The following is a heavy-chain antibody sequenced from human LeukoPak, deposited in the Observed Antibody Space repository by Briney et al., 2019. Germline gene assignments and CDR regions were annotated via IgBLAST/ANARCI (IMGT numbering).Heavy chain of an antibody. J-gene: IGHJ6*03. Sequence: SETLSLTCTVSGGSISSNSYYWGWIRQPPGKGLEWIGYIYYSGSTNYNPSLKSRVTISVDTSKNQFSLKLSSVTAADTAVYYCARGPVGLDYYMDVWGKGTTVTVSS. CDR2: IYYSGST. CDR3: ARGPVGLDYYMDV. D-gene: IGHD1-26*01. V-gene: IGHV4-61*05. CDR1: GGSISSNSYY.